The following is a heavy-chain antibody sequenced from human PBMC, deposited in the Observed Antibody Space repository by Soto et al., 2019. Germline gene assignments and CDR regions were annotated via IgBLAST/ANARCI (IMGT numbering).Heavy chain of an antibody. D-gene: IGHD2-2*03. CDR3: ARDSGYCSSTSCLSWWFDP. CDR2: IYYSGST. V-gene: IGHV4-59*01. J-gene: IGHJ5*02. CDR1: GGSISSYY. Sequence: SETLSLTCTVSGGSISSYYWSWIRQPSGKGLEWIGYIYYSGSTNYNPPLKSRVTISVDTSKNQFSLTLSSVTAADTAVYYCARDSGYCSSTSCLSWWFDPWGQGTLVTVSS.